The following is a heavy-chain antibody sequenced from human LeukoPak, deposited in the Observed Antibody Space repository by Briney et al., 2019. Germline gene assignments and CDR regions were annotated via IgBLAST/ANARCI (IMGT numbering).Heavy chain of an antibody. V-gene: IGHV1-69*04. D-gene: IGHD2-21*01. CDR2: IIPILGIA. J-gene: IGHJ5*02. CDR3: ARESMANGDWFDP. CDR1: GYTFTGYY. Sequence: SVKVSCKASGYTFTGYYMHWVRQAPGQGLEWMGRIIPILGIANYAQKFQGRVTITADKSTSTAYMELSSLRSEDTAVYYCARESMANGDWFDPWGQGTPVTVSS.